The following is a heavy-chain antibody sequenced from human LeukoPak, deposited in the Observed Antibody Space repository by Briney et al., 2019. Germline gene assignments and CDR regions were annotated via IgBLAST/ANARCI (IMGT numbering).Heavy chain of an antibody. J-gene: IGHJ6*02. D-gene: IGHD1-7*01. CDR1: GGSFSGYY. CDR3: ARALGLRYGMDV. Sequence: SETLSLTCAVYGGSFSGYYWSWIRQPPGKGLEWIGEINHTGSTNYNPSLKSRVTISVDTSENQFSLKLSSVTAADTAVYYCARALGLRYGMDVWGQGTTVTVSS. V-gene: IGHV4-34*01. CDR2: INHTGST.